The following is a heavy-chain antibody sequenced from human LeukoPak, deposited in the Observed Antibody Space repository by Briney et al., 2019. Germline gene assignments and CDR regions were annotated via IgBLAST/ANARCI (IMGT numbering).Heavy chain of an antibody. CDR1: GYSFTSYW. CDR2: FYPGGSDT. CDR3: ARCRPFFDP. V-gene: IGHV5-51*01. Sequence: GESLKISCKASGYSFTSYWIGWVRQMPGKGLEWMGIFYPGGSDTRYSPSFQGQVTISADKSISTAYLQWSSLKASDTAIYYCARCRPFFDPWGQGTLVTVSS. J-gene: IGHJ5*02.